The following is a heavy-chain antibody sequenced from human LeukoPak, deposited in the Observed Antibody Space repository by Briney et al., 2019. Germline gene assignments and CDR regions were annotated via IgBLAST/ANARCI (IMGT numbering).Heavy chain of an antibody. Sequence: GGSLRLSCAASGFTFSSYWMSWVRQAPGKGLEWVANIKKDGSEKYYVDSVKGRFTISRDNAKNSLYLQMNSLRAEDTAVYYCARGSGSGSYFGGLDWFDPWGQGTLVTVSS. V-gene: IGHV3-7*01. J-gene: IGHJ5*02. D-gene: IGHD1-26*01. CDR2: IKKDGSEK. CDR1: GFTFSSYW. CDR3: ARGSGSGSYFGGLDWFDP.